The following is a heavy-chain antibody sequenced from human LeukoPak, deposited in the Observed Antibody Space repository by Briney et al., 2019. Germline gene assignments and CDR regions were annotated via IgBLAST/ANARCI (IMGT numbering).Heavy chain of an antibody. CDR2: INPNSGGT. CDR1: GYTFTCYY. V-gene: IGHV1-2*04. D-gene: IGHD2-21*02. Sequence: GASVKVSCKASGYTFTCYYMHWVRQAPGQGLEWMGWINPNSGGTNYAQKFQGWDTMTRATSISTAYMELSRLRSDDTAVYYCAKDGDRYYYGMDVWGQGTTVTVSS. CDR3: AKDGDRYYYGMDV. J-gene: IGHJ6*02.